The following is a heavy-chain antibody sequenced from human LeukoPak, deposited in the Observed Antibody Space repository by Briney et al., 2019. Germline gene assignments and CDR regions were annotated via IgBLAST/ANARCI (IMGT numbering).Heavy chain of an antibody. J-gene: IGHJ4*02. CDR3: ATHQVDDILTAPDY. CDR2: IYYSGST. Sequence: NPSEILSLTCTVSGGSISSGDYYWSWIRQPPGKGLEWIGYIYYSGSTYYNPSLKSRVTISVDTSKNQFSLKLSSVTAADTAVYYCATHQVDDILTAPDYWGQGTLVTVSS. CDR1: GGSISSGDYY. V-gene: IGHV4-30-4*08. D-gene: IGHD3-9*01.